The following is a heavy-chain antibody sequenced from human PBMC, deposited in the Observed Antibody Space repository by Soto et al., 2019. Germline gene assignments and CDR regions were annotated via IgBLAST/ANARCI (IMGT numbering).Heavy chain of an antibody. CDR3: ARAGRMVRGPGGMDV. Sequence: SETQSLICAVSVVSFSSGIYYWVGIRQPSGKGLEWIGYIYYSGSTNYTPSLKSRGTISVDTSKNQFSLKLSSVTAADTAVYYCARAGRMVRGPGGMDVWGKGTTVSVS. J-gene: IGHJ6*04. CDR1: VVSFSSGIYY. CDR2: IYYSGST. D-gene: IGHD3-10*01. V-gene: IGHV4-61*01.